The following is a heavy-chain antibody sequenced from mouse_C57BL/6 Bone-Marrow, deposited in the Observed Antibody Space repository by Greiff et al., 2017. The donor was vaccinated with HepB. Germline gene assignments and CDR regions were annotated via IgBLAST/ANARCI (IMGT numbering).Heavy chain of an antibody. D-gene: IGHD2-3*01. V-gene: IGHV1-26*01. CDR3: ARGGYDGY. CDR1: GYTFTDYY. J-gene: IGHJ2*01. Sequence: EVKLVESGPELVKPGASVKISCKASGYTFTDYYMNWVKQSHGKSLEWIGDINPNNGGTSYNQKFKGKATLTVDKSSSTAYMELRSLTSEDSAVYYCARGGYDGYWGQGTTLTVSS. CDR2: INPNNGGT.